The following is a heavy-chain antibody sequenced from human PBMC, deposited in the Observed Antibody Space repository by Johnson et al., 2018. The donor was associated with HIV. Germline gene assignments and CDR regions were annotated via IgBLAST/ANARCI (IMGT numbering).Heavy chain of an antibody. CDR3: ARAKGWELRDAFDI. D-gene: IGHD1-26*01. Sequence: QMQLVESGGGVVQPGRSLRLSCASSGFTFSSYGMHWVRQAPGKGLEWVALISYDGSNSYYADSVKGRFTISRDNSKNTLYLQMNSLRAEDTAVYYCARAKGWELRDAFDIWGQGTMVTVSS. CDR1: GFTFSSYG. CDR2: ISYDGSNS. J-gene: IGHJ3*02. V-gene: IGHV3-30*03.